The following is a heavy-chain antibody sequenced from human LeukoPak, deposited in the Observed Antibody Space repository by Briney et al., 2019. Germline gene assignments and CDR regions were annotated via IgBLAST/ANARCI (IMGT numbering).Heavy chain of an antibody. Sequence: SVKVSCKASGGTFSSYTIRWVRQAPGHGREWMGRIIPILGIANYAQKFQGRVTITADKSTSTAYLELSSLRSEDTAVYYCASAGVPAAIFYYYYMDVWGKGTTVTVSS. V-gene: IGHV1-69*02. CDR1: GGTFSSYT. J-gene: IGHJ6*03. CDR2: IIPILGIA. CDR3: ASAGVPAAIFYYYYMDV. D-gene: IGHD2-2*02.